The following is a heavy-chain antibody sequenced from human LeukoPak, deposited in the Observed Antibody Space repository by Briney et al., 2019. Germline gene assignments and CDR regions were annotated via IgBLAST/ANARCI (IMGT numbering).Heavy chain of an antibody. Sequence: NPSETLSLTCTVSGGSISSYYWSWIRQPPGKRLEWIGYIYYSGSTTYNSTLKSRVTISVDTSKNQFSLRLSSVTAADTAVYYCARYLVGPTTTFDFWGQGALVTVSS. D-gene: IGHD1-26*01. CDR3: ARYLVGPTTTFDF. V-gene: IGHV4-59*01. CDR2: IYYSGST. CDR1: GGSISSYY. J-gene: IGHJ4*02.